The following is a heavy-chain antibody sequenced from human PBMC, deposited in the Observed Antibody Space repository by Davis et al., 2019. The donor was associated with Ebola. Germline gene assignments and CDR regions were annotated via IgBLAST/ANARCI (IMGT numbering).Heavy chain of an antibody. CDR2: IKQDGSEK. V-gene: IGHV3-7*01. J-gene: IGHJ6*02. CDR3: ARDRTYYYYYGMDV. CDR1: GFTFSSYW. Sequence: GGSLRLSCAASGFTFSSYWMSWVRQAPGKGLEWVANIKQDGSEKYYVDSVKGRFTISRDNAKNSLYLQMNSLRDEDTAVYYCARDRTYYYYYGMDVWGQGTTVTVSS.